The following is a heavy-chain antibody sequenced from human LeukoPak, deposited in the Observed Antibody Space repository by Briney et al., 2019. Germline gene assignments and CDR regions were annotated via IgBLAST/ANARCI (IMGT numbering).Heavy chain of an antibody. J-gene: IGHJ4*02. V-gene: IGHV3-9*01. Sequence: GGSLRLSCAASGFTFDDYAMHWVRQAPGKGLEWVSGISWNSGSIGYADSVKGRFTISRDNAKNSLYLQMNSLRAEDTALYYCAKGYGYSYGPFDYWGQGTLVTVSS. D-gene: IGHD5-18*01. CDR2: ISWNSGSI. CDR1: GFTFDDYA. CDR3: AKGYGYSYGPFDY.